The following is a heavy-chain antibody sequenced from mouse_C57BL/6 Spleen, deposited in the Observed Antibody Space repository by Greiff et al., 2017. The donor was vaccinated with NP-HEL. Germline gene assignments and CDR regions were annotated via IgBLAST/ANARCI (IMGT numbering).Heavy chain of an antibody. Sequence: EVQGVESGGGLVKPGGSLKLSCAASGFTFSAYGMHWVRQAPEKGLEWVAYISSGSSTIYYADTVKGRFTISRDNAKNTMFLQMTSLRSEDTAMYYCARLTNWDVRGYFDYWGQGTTLTVSS. CDR3: ARLTNWDVRGYFDY. CDR1: GFTFSAYG. D-gene: IGHD4-1*02. V-gene: IGHV5-17*01. CDR2: ISSGSSTI. J-gene: IGHJ2*01.